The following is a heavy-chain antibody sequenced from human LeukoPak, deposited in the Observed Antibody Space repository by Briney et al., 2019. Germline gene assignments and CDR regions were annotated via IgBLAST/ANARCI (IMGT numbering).Heavy chain of an antibody. J-gene: IGHJ4*02. D-gene: IGHD6-13*01. CDR3: ARVGVLSSSWLLY. CDR1: GFTFSSYE. CDR2: ISSSGSTI. Sequence: GGSLRLSCAASGFTFSSYEMHWVRQAPGRGLEWVSYISSSGSTIYYADSVKGRFTISRDNAKNSLYLQMNSLRAEDTAVYYCARVGVLSSSWLLYWGQGTLVTVSS. V-gene: IGHV3-48*03.